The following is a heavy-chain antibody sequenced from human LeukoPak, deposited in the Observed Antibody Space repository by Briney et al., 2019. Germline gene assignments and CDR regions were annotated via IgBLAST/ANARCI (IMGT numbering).Heavy chain of an antibody. J-gene: IGHJ5*02. D-gene: IGHD6-19*01. Sequence: PSETLSLTCTVSGASISSYYWSWIRQPPGKGLEWMGYIYYTGSTNYNPSLKSRATISVDTSKNQFSLKLTSVTAADTAMYYCARVKAVPDTPIWFDPWGQGTLVTVSS. CDR3: ARVKAVPDTPIWFDP. CDR1: GASISSYY. CDR2: IYYTGST. V-gene: IGHV4-59*01.